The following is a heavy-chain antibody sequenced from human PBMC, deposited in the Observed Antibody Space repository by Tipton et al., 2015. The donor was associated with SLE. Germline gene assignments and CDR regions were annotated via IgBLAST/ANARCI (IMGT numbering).Heavy chain of an antibody. CDR3: ARDDGVSYSMSYYYYAMDV. V-gene: IGHV3-9*02. D-gene: IGHD1-26*01. Sequence: SLRLSCAASGFTSDDHAMHWVRQAPGKGLEWVSSISWNSASIGYADSVKGRFTISRDNAKKTVYLQMNSLRAEDTGVYYCARDDGVSYSMSYYYYAMDVWGQGTTVTVSS. CDR1: GFTSDDHA. J-gene: IGHJ6*02. CDR2: ISWNSASI.